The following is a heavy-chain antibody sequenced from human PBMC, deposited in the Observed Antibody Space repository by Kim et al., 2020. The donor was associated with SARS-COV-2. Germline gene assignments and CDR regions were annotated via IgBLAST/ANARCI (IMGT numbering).Heavy chain of an antibody. V-gene: IGHV5-51*01. CDR1: GHSFTTYW. CDR2: IYPGDSET. J-gene: IGHJ4*02. D-gene: IGHD2-15*01. Sequence: GESLKISCKASGHSFTTYWIGWVRQMPGKGLEWLGIIYPGDSETKYSPSFQGRVTVSADSSISTAYLQWSSLKASDTAMYYCVRRLYCSGGACYWGPFDSWGQGTLVSVSS. CDR3: VRRLYCSGGACYWGPFDS.